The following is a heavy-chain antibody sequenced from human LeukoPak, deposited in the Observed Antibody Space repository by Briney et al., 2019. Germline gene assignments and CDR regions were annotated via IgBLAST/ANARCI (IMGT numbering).Heavy chain of an antibody. CDR2: IKQGGSEK. Sequence: PGGSLRLSCAASGFTFSTYWMTWVRQAPGKGLEWVANIKQGGSEKYYVETVKGRFTISRDNAKNSLYLQMNSLRAEDTAVYYCARDFDYYDDSGYQTYYFDYWGQGTLVTVSS. J-gene: IGHJ4*02. CDR3: ARDFDYYDDSGYQTYYFDY. D-gene: IGHD3-22*01. V-gene: IGHV3-7*03. CDR1: GFTFSTYW.